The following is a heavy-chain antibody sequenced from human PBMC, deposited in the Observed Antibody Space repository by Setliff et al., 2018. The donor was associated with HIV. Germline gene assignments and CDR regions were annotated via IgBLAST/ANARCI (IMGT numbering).Heavy chain of an antibody. CDR1: GGSISSYY. D-gene: IGHD3-3*01. V-gene: IGHV4-59*08. J-gene: IGHJ6*03. CDR3: ARRRPPPSGFYSKYYMDV. CDR2: INYSGTT. Sequence: PSETLSLTCTVSGGSISSYYWSWIRQPPGKRLEWIGHINYSGTTNYNPSLKSRVTISVDTSKNQISLRLSSVTAADTAVYYCARRRPPPSGFYSKYYMDVWGKGTTVTVSS.